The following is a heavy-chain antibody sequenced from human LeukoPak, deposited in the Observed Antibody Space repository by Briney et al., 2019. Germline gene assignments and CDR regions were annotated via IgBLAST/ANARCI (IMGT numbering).Heavy chain of an antibody. D-gene: IGHD3-10*01. CDR2: ISSSSSYI. V-gene: IGHV3-21*01. J-gene: IGHJ4*02. Sequence: PGGSLRLSCAASGFTFSSYWMHWVRQAPGKGLEWVSSISSSSSYIYYADSVKGRFTISRDNAKNSLYLQMNSLRAEDTAVYYCARGSTYYYGSGSYFNRPEAPFDYWGQGTLVTVSS. CDR3: ARGSTYYYGSGSYFNRPEAPFDY. CDR1: GFTFSSYW.